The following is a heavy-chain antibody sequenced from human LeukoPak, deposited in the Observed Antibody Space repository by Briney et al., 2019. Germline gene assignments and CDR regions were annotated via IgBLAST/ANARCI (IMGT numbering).Heavy chain of an antibody. J-gene: IGHJ4*02. V-gene: IGHV4-30-4*01. Sequence: TSSQTLSLTCTVSGGSISSGDYYWSWIRQPPGKGLEWIGYIYYSGSTYYNPSLKSRVTISVDTSKNQFSLKLSSVTAADTAVYYCARGEWELAFPTAYWGQGTLVTVSS. CDR3: ARGEWELAFPTAY. D-gene: IGHD1-26*01. CDR1: GGSISSGDYY. CDR2: IYYSGST.